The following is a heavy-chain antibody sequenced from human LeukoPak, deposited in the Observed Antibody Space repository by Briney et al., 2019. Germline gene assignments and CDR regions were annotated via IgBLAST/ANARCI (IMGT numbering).Heavy chain of an antibody. CDR3: ARDAGLGSSYYYYGMDV. CDR2: IYSGGST. D-gene: IGHD3-10*01. V-gene: IGHV3-53*04. CDR1: GFTVSSNY. J-gene: IGHJ6*02. Sequence: GGSLRLSCAASGFTVSSNYMSWVRQAPGKRLEWVSVIYSGGSTYYADSVKGRFTISRHNSKNTLYLQMNSLRAEDTAVYYYARDAGLGSSYYYYGMDVWGQGTTVTVSS.